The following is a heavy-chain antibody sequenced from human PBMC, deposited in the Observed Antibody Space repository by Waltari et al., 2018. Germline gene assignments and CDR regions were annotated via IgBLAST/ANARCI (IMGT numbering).Heavy chain of an antibody. D-gene: IGHD3-10*01. CDR1: GGSISSHY. CDR3: AAIPRGQSPGMDV. J-gene: IGHJ6*02. Sequence: QVQLQESGPGLVKPSETLSLTCTVSGGSISSHYWSWIRQPPGKGLEWIGYIYYSGSTNDNPSVKSRVTISVDTSKNQFSLKLSSVTAADTAVYYCAAIPRGQSPGMDVWGQGTTVTVSS. V-gene: IGHV4-59*11. CDR2: IYYSGST.